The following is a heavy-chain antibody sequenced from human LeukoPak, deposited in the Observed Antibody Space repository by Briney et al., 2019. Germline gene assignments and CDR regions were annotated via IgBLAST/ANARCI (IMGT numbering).Heavy chain of an antibody. CDR1: GFTFSDYY. V-gene: IGHV3-11*04. J-gene: IGHJ4*02. Sequence: GGSLRLSCAASGFTFSDYYMSWIRQAPGKGLEWVSYISSSGSTIYYADSVKGRFTISGDNAKNSLYLQMNSLRAEDTAVYYCARDRVEYYYDSSGYPGDYWGQGTLVTVSS. D-gene: IGHD3-22*01. CDR2: ISSSGSTI. CDR3: ARDRVEYYYDSSGYPGDY.